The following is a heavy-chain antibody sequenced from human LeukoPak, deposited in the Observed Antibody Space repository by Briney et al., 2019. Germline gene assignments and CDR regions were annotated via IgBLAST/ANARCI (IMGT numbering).Heavy chain of an antibody. CDR2: MNPNSGNT. D-gene: IGHD3-22*01. CDR1: GYTFTSYD. Sequence: ASVKVSCKASGYTFTSYDINWVRQATGQGLEWMGWMNPNSGNTGYAQKFQGRVTMTRNTSISTAYMELSSLRSEDTAVYYCARVDGGGYKPTDAFDIWGQGTMVTVSS. CDR3: ARVDGGGYKPTDAFDI. J-gene: IGHJ3*02. V-gene: IGHV1-8*01.